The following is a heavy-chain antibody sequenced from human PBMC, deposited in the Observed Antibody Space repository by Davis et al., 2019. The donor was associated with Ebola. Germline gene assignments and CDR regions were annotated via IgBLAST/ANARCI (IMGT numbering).Heavy chain of an antibody. V-gene: IGHV3-74*01. Sequence: HTGGSLRLSCAASGFTFSSYWMHWVRQAPGKGLVWVSRINSDGSSTSYADSVRGRFTISRDNSRNTLDLQMNSLRVEDTAVYYCATTGAYCGGDCYRHRNYYYDGMDVWGQGTTVIVSS. CDR2: INSDGSST. CDR3: ATTGAYCGGDCYRHRNYYYDGMDV. D-gene: IGHD2-21*02. J-gene: IGHJ6*02. CDR1: GFTFSSYW.